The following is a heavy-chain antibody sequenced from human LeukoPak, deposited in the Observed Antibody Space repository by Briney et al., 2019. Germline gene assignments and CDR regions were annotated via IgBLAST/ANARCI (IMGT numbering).Heavy chain of an antibody. CDR3: AKDRDGGRYFDY. J-gene: IGHJ4*02. D-gene: IGHD4-23*01. CDR2: ISGSGGST. Sequence: PGGSLRLSCAASGFTFSSYDMSWVRQAPGKGLEWVSAISGSGGSTYYADSVKGRFTISRDNSKNTLYLQMNSLRAEDTAVYYCAKDRDGGRYFDYWGQGTLVTVSS. V-gene: IGHV3-23*01. CDR1: GFTFSSYD.